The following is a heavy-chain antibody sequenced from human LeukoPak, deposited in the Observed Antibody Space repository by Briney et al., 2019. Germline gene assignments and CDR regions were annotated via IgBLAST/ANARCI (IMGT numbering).Heavy chain of an antibody. D-gene: IGHD4-23*01. J-gene: IGHJ6*02. V-gene: IGHV3-74*01. CDR2: INSDGSTT. CDR1: GFTFSSYW. Sequence: TGGSLRLSCAASGFTFSSYWMHWVRQAPGKGLVWVSRINSDGSTTSYADSVKGRFTISRDNAKNTLYLQMNSLRAEDTAVYYCASSSPTVVSDTYYYYAMDVWGQGTTVTVSS. CDR3: ASSSPTVVSDTYYYYAMDV.